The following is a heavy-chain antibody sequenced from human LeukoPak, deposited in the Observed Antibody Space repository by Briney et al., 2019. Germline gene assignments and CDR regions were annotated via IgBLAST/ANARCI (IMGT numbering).Heavy chain of an antibody. J-gene: IGHJ5*02. D-gene: IGHD3-10*01. CDR2: IYTSGST. CDR1: GGSISSYY. CDR3: AREAILWFGPPGWFDP. Sequence: PSETLSLTCTVSGGSISSYYWSWIRQPAGKGLEWIGRIYTSGSTNYNPSLKSRVTMSVDTSKNQFSLKLSSVTAADTAVYYCAREAILWFGPPGWFDPWGQGTLVTVSS. V-gene: IGHV4-4*07.